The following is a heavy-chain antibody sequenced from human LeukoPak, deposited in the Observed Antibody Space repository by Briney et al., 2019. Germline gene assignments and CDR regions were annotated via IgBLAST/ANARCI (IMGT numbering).Heavy chain of an antibody. V-gene: IGHV3-7*01. CDR2: INQDGSQR. Sequence: GGSLRLSCTASGFTFSDYWMTWVRQAPGKGPEWVANINQDGSQRYYVDSVRGRFTISRDNATNSFFLQLNGLRAGDTAVYYFDYGGQGTPVTVSS. CDR1: GFTFSDYW. J-gene: IGHJ4*02. CDR3: DY.